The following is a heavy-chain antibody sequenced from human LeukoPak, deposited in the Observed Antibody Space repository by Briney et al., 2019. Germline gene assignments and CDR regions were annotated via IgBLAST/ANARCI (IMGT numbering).Heavy chain of an antibody. CDR1: GFTFSDYY. CDR2: ISSSGSTI. Sequence: PGGSLRLSCAASGFTFSDYYMSWIRQAPGKGLEWVSYISSSGSTIYYADSVKGRFTISRDNANNSLYLQMSSLRAEDTAVYYCATMALYSFGYDYWGQGTLVTVSS. J-gene: IGHJ4*02. D-gene: IGHD5-18*01. CDR3: ATMALYSFGYDY. V-gene: IGHV3-11*04.